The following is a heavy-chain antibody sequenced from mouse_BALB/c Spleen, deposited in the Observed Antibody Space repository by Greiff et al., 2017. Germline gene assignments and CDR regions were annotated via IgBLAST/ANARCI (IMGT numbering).Heavy chain of an antibody. CDR3: ARGNPWFAY. D-gene: IGHD2-1*01. CDR2: IWSGGST. CDR1: GFSLTSYG. V-gene: IGHV2-4-1*01. Sequence: VQLVESGPGLVQPSQSLSITCTASGFSLTSYGVHWVRQSPGKGLEWLGVIWSGGSTDYNAAFISRLSISKDNSKSQVFFKMNSLQADDTAIYYCARGNPWFAYWGQGTLVTVSA. J-gene: IGHJ3*01.